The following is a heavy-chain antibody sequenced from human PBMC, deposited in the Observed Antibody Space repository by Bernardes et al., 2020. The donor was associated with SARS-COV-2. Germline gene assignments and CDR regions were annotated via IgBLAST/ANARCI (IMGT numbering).Heavy chain of an antibody. CDR3: AHWFGMITRAWFDP. D-gene: IGHD3-16*01. J-gene: IGHJ5*02. CDR2: IYWDDDK. CDR1: GFSLNPSGLG. V-gene: IGHV2-5*02. Sequence: SGATLLKPTQTLTLTCTFSGFSLNPSGLGVGWIRQPPGKALEWLALIYWDDDKRYTPSLKSRLTITKDTSKNQVVLTMTNMDPVDTATYYCAHWFGMITRAWFDPWGQGTLVTVSS.